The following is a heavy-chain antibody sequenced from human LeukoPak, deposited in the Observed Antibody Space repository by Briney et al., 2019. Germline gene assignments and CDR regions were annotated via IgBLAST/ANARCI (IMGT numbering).Heavy chain of an antibody. CDR2: ISANGRST. J-gene: IGHJ4*02. Sequence: GGSLRLSCAASGFTFTNYAMSWVRQAPGKGLEWISAISANGRSTYYADSVKGRFTISRDDSKNTLFLQMNSLRAEDTAIYYCAKVGGSGNNYPEYWGQGTLVTVSS. CDR1: GFTFTNYA. CDR3: AKVGGSGNNYPEY. D-gene: IGHD3-10*01. V-gene: IGHV3-23*01.